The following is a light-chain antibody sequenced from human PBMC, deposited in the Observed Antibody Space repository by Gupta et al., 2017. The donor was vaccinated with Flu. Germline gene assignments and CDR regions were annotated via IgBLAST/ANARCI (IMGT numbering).Light chain of an antibody. CDR2: EVS. V-gene: IGLV2-14*01. CDR3: SSYTGSVTV. Sequence: QSALTQPASVSGSPGQSLTISCTGTSSDIGGYNYVSWYQQYPGKVPKLLIYEVSYRPSGISDRFSGSKSGNTASLTISGLQADDEADYYCSSYTGSVTVFGGGTKLTVL. J-gene: IGLJ3*02. CDR1: SSDIGGYNY.